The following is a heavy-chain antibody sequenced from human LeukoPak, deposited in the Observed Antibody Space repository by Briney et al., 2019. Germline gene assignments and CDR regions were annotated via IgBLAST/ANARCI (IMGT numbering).Heavy chain of an antibody. V-gene: IGHV3-23*01. J-gene: IGHJ4*02. CDR2: ISGSGGST. CDR1: GFTFSSYA. D-gene: IGHD2-2*02. CDR3: AKDRGGASSYNYFDY. Sequence: GGSLRLSCAASGFTFSSYAMSWVRQAPGKGLEWVSAISGSGGSTYYADSVKGRFTISRDNSKNTLYLQMNSLRAEDTAVYYCAKDRGGASSYNYFDYWGQGTLVTVSS.